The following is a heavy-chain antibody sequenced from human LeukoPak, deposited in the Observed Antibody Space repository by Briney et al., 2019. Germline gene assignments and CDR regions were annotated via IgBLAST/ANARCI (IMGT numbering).Heavy chain of an antibody. CDR3: ARDTYDYVWGSYRFRGFDP. J-gene: IGHJ5*02. CDR1: GGSISSGSYY. V-gene: IGHV4-61*02. CDR2: IYTSGST. Sequence: SETLSLTCTVSGGSISSGSYYWSWIRQPAGKGLEWIGRIYTSGSTNYNPSLKSRVTISVDTSKNQFSLKLSPVTAADTAVYYCARDTYDYVWGSYRFRGFDPWGQGTLVTVSS. D-gene: IGHD3-16*02.